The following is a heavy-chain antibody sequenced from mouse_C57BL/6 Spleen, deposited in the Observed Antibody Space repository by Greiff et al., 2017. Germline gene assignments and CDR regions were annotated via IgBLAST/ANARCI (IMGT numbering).Heavy chain of an antibody. CDR3: ARDGNYGSSYVRSAMDD. CDR1: GFTFSDYY. V-gene: IGHV5-16*01. Sequence: EVKLMESEGGLVQPGSSMKLSCTASGFTFSDYYMAWVRQVPEKGLEWVANINYDGSSTYYLDSLKSRFIISRDNAKNILYLQMSSLKSEDTATYYCARDGNYGSSYVRSAMDDWGQGTSVTVSS. CDR2: INYDGSST. D-gene: IGHD1-1*01. J-gene: IGHJ4*01.